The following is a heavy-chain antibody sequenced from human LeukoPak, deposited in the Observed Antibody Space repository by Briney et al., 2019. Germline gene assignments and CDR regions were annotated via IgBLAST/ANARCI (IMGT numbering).Heavy chain of an antibody. CDR3: ARDGAGGIGPAAMRIRGYYFDY. CDR1: GYTFTSYY. J-gene: IGHJ4*02. V-gene: IGHV1-46*01. Sequence: GASVKVSCKASGYTFTSYYMHWVRQAPGQGLEWMGIINPSGGSTSYAQKFQGRVTKTRDTSTSTVYMELSSLRSEDTAVYYCARDGAGGIGPAAMRIRGYYFDYWGQGTLVTVSS. CDR2: INPSGGST. D-gene: IGHD2-2*01.